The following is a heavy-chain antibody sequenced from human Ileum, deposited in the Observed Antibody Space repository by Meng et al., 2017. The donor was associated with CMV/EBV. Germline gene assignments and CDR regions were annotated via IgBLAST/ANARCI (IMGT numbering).Heavy chain of an antibody. CDR1: GFTVNNNY. J-gene: IGHJ4*02. V-gene: IGHV3-66*02. CDR3: TRTKVATSIDYFDY. Sequence: AVSGFTVNNNYMSWVRQAPGKGLDWVSVIYPDGRSYYPDSVKGRFTISRDNSKNTLYLQMSSLRAEDTAVYYCTRTKVATSIDYFDYWGQGTLVTVSS. D-gene: IGHD5-12*01. CDR2: IYPDGRS.